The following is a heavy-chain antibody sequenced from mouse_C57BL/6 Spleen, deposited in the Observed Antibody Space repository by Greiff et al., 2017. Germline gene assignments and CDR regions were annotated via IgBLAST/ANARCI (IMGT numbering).Heavy chain of an antibody. J-gene: IGHJ2*01. V-gene: IGHV1-52*01. CDR1: GYTFTSYW. D-gene: IGHD4-1*01. CDR3: ARRGTGYYFDY. CDR2: IDPSDSET. Sequence: QVQLQQPGAELVRPGSSVKLSCKASGYTFTSYWMHWVKQRPIQGLEWIGNIDPSDSETHYNQKFKDKATLTVDKSSSTAYMQRSSLTSEDSAVYYCARRGTGYYFDYWGQGTTLTVSS.